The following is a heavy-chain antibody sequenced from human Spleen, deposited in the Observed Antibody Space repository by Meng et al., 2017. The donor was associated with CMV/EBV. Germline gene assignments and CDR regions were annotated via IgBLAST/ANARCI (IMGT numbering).Heavy chain of an antibody. CDR2: INPRGGTT. J-gene: IGHJ4*02. Sequence: ASVKVSCKTSGYTFTWHGVSWVRQAPGQGFEYMGIINPRGGTTHYAQKFQGRVTMTIDTSTSTVYMELSSLRSEDTAVYYCAAYSNYWYWGQGTLVTVSS. V-gene: IGHV1-46*01. D-gene: IGHD4-11*01. CDR1: GYTFTWHG. CDR3: AAYSNYWY.